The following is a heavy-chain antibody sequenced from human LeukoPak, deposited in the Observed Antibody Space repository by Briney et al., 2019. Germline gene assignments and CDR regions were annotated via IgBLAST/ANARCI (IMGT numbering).Heavy chain of an antibody. CDR1: GGSISSGGYS. Sequence: SETLSLTCAVSGGSISSGGYSWSWIRQPPGKGLEWIGYIYHSGSTCYNPSLKSRVTISVDRSKNQFSLKLSSVTAADTAVYYCARVFGTTLAFDIWGQGTMVTVSS. CDR3: ARVFGTTLAFDI. V-gene: IGHV4-30-2*01. J-gene: IGHJ3*02. D-gene: IGHD3-3*01. CDR2: IYHSGST.